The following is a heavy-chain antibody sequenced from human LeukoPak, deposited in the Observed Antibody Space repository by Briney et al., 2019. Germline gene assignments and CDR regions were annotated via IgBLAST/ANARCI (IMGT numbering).Heavy chain of an antibody. CDR2: IYYSGST. D-gene: IGHD3-10*01. Sequence: SEPLSLTCTVSGGSISSSSYYWGWIRQPPGKGLEWFGSIYYSGSTYYHPYLKSRVTISVDTSKNQFSLKLSSVTAADTAVYYCARSKGYYYGSGSYYNIGLFDYWGQGTLVTVSS. CDR1: GGSISSSSYY. J-gene: IGHJ4*02. V-gene: IGHV4-39*01. CDR3: ARSKGYYYGSGSYYNIGLFDY.